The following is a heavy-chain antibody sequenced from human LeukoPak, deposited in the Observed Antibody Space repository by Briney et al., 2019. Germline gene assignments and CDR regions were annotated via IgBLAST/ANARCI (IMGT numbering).Heavy chain of an antibody. CDR3: ASEIIFGSFDY. D-gene: IGHD3-3*01. CDR1: GFTFSSYS. J-gene: IGHJ4*02. CDR2: ISSSSSYI. Sequence: GGSLRLSCAAPGFTFSSYSMNWVRQAPGKGLEWVSSISSSSSYIYYADSVKGRFTISRDNSKNTLYLQMNSLRAEDTAVYYCASEIIFGSFDYWGQGTLVTVSS. V-gene: IGHV3-21*01.